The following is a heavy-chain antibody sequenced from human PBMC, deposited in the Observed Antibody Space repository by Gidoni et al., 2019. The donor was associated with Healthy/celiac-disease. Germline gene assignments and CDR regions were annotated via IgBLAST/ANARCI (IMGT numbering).Heavy chain of an antibody. Sequence: EVQLLESGGGLVQPGGSLRLSCAASGFTFSNYAMRWVRQAPGKGLEGVSGISCSSGSTYYADSVKGRFTISRDNSKNTLYLQMNSLRAEDTAVYYCAKDRVAAAYGAFDIWGQGTMVTVSS. V-gene: IGHV3-23*01. CDR1: GFTFSNYA. D-gene: IGHD6-13*01. CDR3: AKDRVAAAYGAFDI. J-gene: IGHJ3*02. CDR2: ISCSSGST.